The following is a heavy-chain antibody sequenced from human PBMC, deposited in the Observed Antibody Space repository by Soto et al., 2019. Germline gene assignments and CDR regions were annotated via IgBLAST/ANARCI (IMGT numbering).Heavy chain of an antibody. D-gene: IGHD6-19*01. Sequence: QVQLVESGGGVVQPGRSLRLSCAASGFTFSSYAMHWVRQAPGKGLEWVAVISYDGSNKYYADSVKGRFTISRDNSKNTLYLQLNILRADDTAVYYCARNRGIAVAVHFDYWGQGTLVTVSS. V-gene: IGHV3-30-3*01. CDR2: ISYDGSNK. CDR1: GFTFSSYA. CDR3: ARNRGIAVAVHFDY. J-gene: IGHJ4*02.